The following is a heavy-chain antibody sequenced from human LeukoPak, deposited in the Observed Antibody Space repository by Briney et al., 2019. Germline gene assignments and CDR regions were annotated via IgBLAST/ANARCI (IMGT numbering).Heavy chain of an antibody. J-gene: IGHJ4*02. Sequence: PGGSLRLSCAVSGFTFSNYGMSWVRQAPGKGLEWVSVISGSGGNTYYADSVKGRFTISRDNSKNTLYLQMNSLRAEDAALYYCAKGLWFGESPSDYWGQGTLVTVSS. CDR2: ISGSGGNT. V-gene: IGHV3-23*01. CDR1: GFTFSNYG. CDR3: AKGLWFGESPSDY. D-gene: IGHD3-10*01.